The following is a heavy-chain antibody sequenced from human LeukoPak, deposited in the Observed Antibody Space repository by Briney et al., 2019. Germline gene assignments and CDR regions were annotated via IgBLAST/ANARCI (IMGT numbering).Heavy chain of an antibody. CDR3: ARLPGRYSSSDY. D-gene: IGHD6-6*01. CDR2: INHSGST. J-gene: IGHJ4*02. CDR1: GGSFGGYY. V-gene: IGHV4-34*01. Sequence: SETLSLTCAVYGGSFGGYYWSWIRQPPGKGLEWIGEINHSGSTNYNPSLKSRVTISVDTSKNQFSLKLSSVTAADTAVYYCARLPGRYSSSDYWGQGTLVTVSS.